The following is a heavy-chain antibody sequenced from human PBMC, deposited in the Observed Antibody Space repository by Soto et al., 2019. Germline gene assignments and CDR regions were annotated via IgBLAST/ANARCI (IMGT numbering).Heavy chain of an antibody. CDR3: AAGVGGIAAAELYYYYYGMDV. CDR2: IVVGSGNT. CDR1: GFTFTSSA. J-gene: IGHJ6*02. V-gene: IGHV1-58*01. D-gene: IGHD6-13*01. Sequence: SVKVSCKASGFTFTSSAVQWVRQARGQRLEWIGWIVVGSGNTNYAQKFQERVTITRDMSTSTAYMELSSLRSEDTAVYYCAAGVGGIAAAELYYYYYGMDVWGQGTTVTVSS.